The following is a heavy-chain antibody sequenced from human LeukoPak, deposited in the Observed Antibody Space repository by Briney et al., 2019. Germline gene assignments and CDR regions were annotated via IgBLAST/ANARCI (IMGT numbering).Heavy chain of an antibody. CDR1: GGTFSSYA. CDR2: IIPIFGTA. CDR3: AMYGDIGAYYYYYMDV. J-gene: IGHJ6*03. D-gene: IGHD2-15*01. V-gene: IGHV1-69*06. Sequence: GASVKVSCKASGGTFSSYAISWVRQAPGQGLEWMGGIIPIFGTANYAQKFQGRVTITADKSTRTAYMELSSLRSEDTAVYYCAMYGDIGAYYYYYMDVWGKGTTVTVSS.